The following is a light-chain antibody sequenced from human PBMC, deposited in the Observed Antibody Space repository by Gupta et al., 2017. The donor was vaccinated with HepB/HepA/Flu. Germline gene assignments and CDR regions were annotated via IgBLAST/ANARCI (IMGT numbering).Light chain of an antibody. Sequence: SSELTQDPAVSVALGQTVRITCQGDSLRSYYASWYLQKPGQAPVLLIYGKNNRPSGIPDRFSGSSSGTTTAFTITGAQAEEEAAYYCNSRESSGNNHVVFGGGTKLTVL. CDR2: GKN. CDR3: NSRESSGNNHVV. J-gene: IGLJ2*01. CDR1: SLRSYY. V-gene: IGLV3-19*01.